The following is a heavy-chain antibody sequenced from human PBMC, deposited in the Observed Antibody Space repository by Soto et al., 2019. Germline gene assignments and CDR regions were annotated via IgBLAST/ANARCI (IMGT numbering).Heavy chain of an antibody. J-gene: IGHJ4*02. Sequence: PSETLSLTCAVYGGSFSGYYWSWIRQPPGKGLEWIGEINHSGSTNYNPSLKSRVTISVDTSKNQFSLKLSSVTAADTAVYYCASGRPFGTIFGVVEKEDNFDYWGQGTLVTVSS. V-gene: IGHV4-34*01. CDR2: INHSGST. D-gene: IGHD3-3*01. CDR3: ASGRPFGTIFGVVEKEDNFDY. CDR1: GGSFSGYY.